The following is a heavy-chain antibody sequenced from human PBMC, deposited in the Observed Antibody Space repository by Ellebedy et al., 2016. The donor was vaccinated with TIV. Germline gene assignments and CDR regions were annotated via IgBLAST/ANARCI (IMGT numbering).Heavy chain of an antibody. D-gene: IGHD4-11*01. CDR2: IYYSGST. CDR1: GGSISSYY. Sequence: SETLSLTXTVSGGSISSYYWSWIRQPPGKGLEWIGYIYYSGSTNYNPSLKSRVTISVDTSKNQFSLKLSSVTAADTAVYYCARSSTDRYYYYYYMDVWGKGTTVTVSS. V-gene: IGHV4-59*13. CDR3: ARSSTDRYYYYYYMDV. J-gene: IGHJ6*03.